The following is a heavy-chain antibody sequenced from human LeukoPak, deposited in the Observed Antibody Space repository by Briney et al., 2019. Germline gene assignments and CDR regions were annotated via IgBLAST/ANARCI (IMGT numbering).Heavy chain of an antibody. CDR2: MNPNSGNT. Sequence: GASVKVSCKASGGTFSSYAISWVRQAPGQGLEWMGWMNPNSGNTGYAQKFQGRVTITRNTSISTAYMELSSLRSEDTAVYYCARGFYYYMDVWGKGTTVTVSS. J-gene: IGHJ6*03. V-gene: IGHV1-8*03. CDR1: GGTFSSYA. CDR3: ARGFYYYMDV.